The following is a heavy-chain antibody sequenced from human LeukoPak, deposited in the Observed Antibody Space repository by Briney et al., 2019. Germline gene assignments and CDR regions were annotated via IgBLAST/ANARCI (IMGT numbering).Heavy chain of an antibody. CDR3: AREWIHGGSGSSDYYMDV. Sequence: ASVEVSCKASGYTFTSYDINWVRQATGQGLEWMGWMNPNSGNTGYAQKFQGRVTMTRNTSISTAYMELSSLRSEDTAVYYCAREWIHGGSGSSDYYMDVWGKGTTVTVSS. CDR2: MNPNSGNT. D-gene: IGHD3-10*01. CDR1: GYTFTSYD. J-gene: IGHJ6*03. V-gene: IGHV1-8*01.